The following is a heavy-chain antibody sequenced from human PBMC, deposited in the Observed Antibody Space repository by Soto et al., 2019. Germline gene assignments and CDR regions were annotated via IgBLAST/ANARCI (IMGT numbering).Heavy chain of an antibody. J-gene: IGHJ6*02. D-gene: IGHD3-3*01. CDR3: ARLSSDITSFGVVIGEYYYYYVMDV. CDR2: ISAYNGNT. V-gene: IGHV1-18*01. CDR1: GYTFTSYG. Sequence: GASVKVSCKASGYTFTSYGISWVRQAPGQGLEWMGWISAYNGNTNYAQKLQGRVTMTTDTSTSTAYMELRSLRSDDTAGYYCARLSSDITSFGVVIGEYYYYYVMDVWGQGTTVTVSS.